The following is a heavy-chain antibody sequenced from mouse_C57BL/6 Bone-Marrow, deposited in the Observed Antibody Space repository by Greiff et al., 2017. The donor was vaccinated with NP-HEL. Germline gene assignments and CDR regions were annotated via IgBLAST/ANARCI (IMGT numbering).Heavy chain of an antibody. CDR1: GYTFTNYW. Sequence: LVESGAELVRPGTSVKMSCKASGYTFTNYWIGWAKQRPGHGLEWIGDIYPGGGYTNYNEKFKGKATLTADKSSSTAYMQFSSLTSEDSAIYYCARSNWGLYAMDYWGQGTSVTVSS. J-gene: IGHJ4*01. CDR3: ARSNWGLYAMDY. V-gene: IGHV1-63*01. D-gene: IGHD4-1*02. CDR2: IYPGGGYT.